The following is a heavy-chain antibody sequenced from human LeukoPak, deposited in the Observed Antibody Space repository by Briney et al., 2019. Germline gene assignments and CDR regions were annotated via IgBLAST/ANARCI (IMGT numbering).Heavy chain of an antibody. CDR1: GYTFTSYD. J-gene: IGHJ4*02. Sequence: GASVKVSCKASGYTFTSYDINWVRQATGQGLEWMGWMNPNSGNTGYAQKFQGRVTITRNTSISTAYMELSSLRSEDTAVYYCARVPLPAAINPIDYWGQGTLVTVSS. D-gene: IGHD2-2*02. CDR3: ARVPLPAAINPIDY. V-gene: IGHV1-8*03. CDR2: MNPNSGNT.